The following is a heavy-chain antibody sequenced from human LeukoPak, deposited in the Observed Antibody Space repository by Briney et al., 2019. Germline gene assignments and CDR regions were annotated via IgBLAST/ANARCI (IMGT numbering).Heavy chain of an antibody. CDR3: AREDCSSTICYHSRRSKYGMDV. CDR1: GYTFTSYG. V-gene: IGHV1-18*01. J-gene: IGHJ6*02. Sequence: GAPVKVSCKASGYTFTSYGISWGRQAPGQGLEWMGWIGAYNGNTNHAQKLQGRVTMTTDSSTSTAYMELRSLRSDDTAAYYCAREDCSSTICYHSRRSKYGMDVWGQRTTVTVSS. CDR2: IGAYNGNT. D-gene: IGHD2-2*01.